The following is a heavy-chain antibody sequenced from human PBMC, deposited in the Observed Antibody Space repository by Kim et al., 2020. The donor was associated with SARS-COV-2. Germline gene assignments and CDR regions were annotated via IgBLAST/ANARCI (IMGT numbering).Heavy chain of an antibody. CDR2: INRNGDST. D-gene: IGHD5-18*01. CDR1: GSTFDDYG. J-gene: IGHJ5*02. V-gene: IGHV3-20*01. Sequence: GGSLRLSCVASGSTFDDYGMSWVRQAPGKGLEWVAGINRNGDSTGYADSVKGRFTISRDNAKNSLHLQMNSLRAEDTALYHCARGYNHGPFDLWGQGTQVIVSS. CDR3: ARGYNHGPFDL.